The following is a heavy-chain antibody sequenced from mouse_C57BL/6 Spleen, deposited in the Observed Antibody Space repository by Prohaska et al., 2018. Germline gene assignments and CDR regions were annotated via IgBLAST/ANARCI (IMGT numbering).Heavy chain of an antibody. CDR2: INPNNGGT. D-gene: IGHD2-14*01. J-gene: IGHJ1*03. CDR1: GYTFTDYY. V-gene: IGHV1-26*01. Sequence: EVQLQQSGPELVKPAASVKISCKASGYTFTDYYMNWVKQSHGKSLEWIGDINPNNGGTSYNQKVKGKAILTVENSFSTAYMELRSLRTDEDAVDYCGRNEGYTGYLDVWGTGTTATVSS. CDR3: GRNEGYTGYLDV.